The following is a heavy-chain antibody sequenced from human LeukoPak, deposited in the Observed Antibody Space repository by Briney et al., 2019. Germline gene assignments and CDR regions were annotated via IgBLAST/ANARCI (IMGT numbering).Heavy chain of an antibody. CDR2: IYTSGST. Sequence: SETLSLTCTVSGGSISSYYWSWIRQPAGKGLEWIGRIYTSGSTNYNPSLKSRVTMSVDTSKNQFSLKLSSVTAADTAVYYCARGSLAAAIYYFDYWGQGTLVTVSS. J-gene: IGHJ4*02. CDR3: ARGSLAAAIYYFDY. CDR1: GGSISSYY. V-gene: IGHV4-4*07. D-gene: IGHD6-13*01.